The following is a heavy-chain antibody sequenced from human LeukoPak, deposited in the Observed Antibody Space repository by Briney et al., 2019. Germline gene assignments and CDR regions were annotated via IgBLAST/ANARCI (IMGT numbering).Heavy chain of an antibody. CDR3: ARRVTTFLS. D-gene: IGHD4-17*01. CDR1: GFDLSPYT. CDR2: ISSTSTYM. J-gene: IGHJ4*02. V-gene: IGHV3-21*01. Sequence: GGSLRLSCSASGFDLSPYTMNWVRQAPGKGLEWVASISSTSTYMYYGDSLKGRFIISRDNAKNTLYLQLDSLRAEDTATYYCARRVTTFLSWGQGTLVIVSS.